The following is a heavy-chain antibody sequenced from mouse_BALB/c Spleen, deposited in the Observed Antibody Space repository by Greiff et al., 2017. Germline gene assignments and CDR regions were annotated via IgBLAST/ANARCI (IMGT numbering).Heavy chain of an antibody. CDR3: ARDDEEDSFAY. D-gene: IGHD2-3*01. J-gene: IGHJ3*01. CDR2: IDPFNGGT. Sequence: VQLQQSGPELMKPGASVKISCKASGYSFTSYYMHWVKQSHGKSLEWIGYIDPFNGGTSYNQKFKGKATLTVDKSSSTAYMHLSSLTSEDSAVYYCARDDEEDSFAYWGQGTLVTVSA. V-gene: IGHV1S135*01. CDR1: GYSFTSYY.